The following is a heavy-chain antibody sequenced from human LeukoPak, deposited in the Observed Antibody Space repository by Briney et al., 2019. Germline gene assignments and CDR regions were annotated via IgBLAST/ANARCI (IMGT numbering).Heavy chain of an antibody. CDR1: GGTFSSYA. CDR2: IIPIFGTA. Sequence: SVKLSCKASGGTFSSYAISWVRQAPGQGLEWMGGIIPIFGTANYAQKFQGRVTITADKSTRTAYMELSSLRSEDTAVYYCARDRGDTMVRGVITIDYWGQGTLVTVSS. J-gene: IGHJ4*02. V-gene: IGHV1-69*06. D-gene: IGHD3-10*01. CDR3: ARDRGDTMVRGVITIDY.